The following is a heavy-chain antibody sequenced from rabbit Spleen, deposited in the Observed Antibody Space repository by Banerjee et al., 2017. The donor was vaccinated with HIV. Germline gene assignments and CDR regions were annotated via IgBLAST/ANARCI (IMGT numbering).Heavy chain of an antibody. Sequence: QEQLVESGGGLVQPEGSLTLTCKASGFAFSNKAVMCWVRQAPGKGLEWISCINVVTGKAVYASWAKGRYTFSRTSSTTVTLELTSLTAADTATYFCARDDGSYDYIDGYFNLWGPGTLVTVS. CDR2: INVVTGKA. CDR3: ARDDGSYDYIDGYFNL. D-gene: IGHD6-1*01. V-gene: IGHV1S45*01. CDR1: GFAFSNKAV. J-gene: IGHJ4*01.